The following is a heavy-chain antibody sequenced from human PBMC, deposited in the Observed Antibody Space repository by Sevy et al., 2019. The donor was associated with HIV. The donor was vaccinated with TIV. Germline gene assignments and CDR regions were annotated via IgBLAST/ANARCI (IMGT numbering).Heavy chain of an antibody. CDR3: ARYYYDLIGPWSWFAL. Sequence: SETLSLTCTVSRASISNYFWTWIRQPLGKGLEWIGYMYNTGSTNYNPSLKCRVTMSVDTSKSQFSLKLTSVTAADTAFYYCARYYYDLIGPWSWFALWGQGILVTDSS. J-gene: IGHJ5*02. D-gene: IGHD3-22*01. V-gene: IGHV4-59*01. CDR2: MYNTGST. CDR1: RASISNYF.